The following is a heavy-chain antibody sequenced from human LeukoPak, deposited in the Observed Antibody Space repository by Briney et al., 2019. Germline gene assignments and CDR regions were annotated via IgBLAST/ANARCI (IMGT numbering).Heavy chain of an antibody. J-gene: IGHJ4*02. CDR2: INHSGST. D-gene: IGHD2-2*01. Sequence: SETLSLTCAVYGGSFSGYYWSWIRQPPGKGLEWIGEINHSGSTNYNPSLKSRVTISVDTSKNQFSLKLSSVTAADTAVYYCARLPRKTLSSTGNYWGQGTLVTVSS. CDR3: ARLPRKTLSSTGNY. CDR1: GGSFSGYY. V-gene: IGHV4-34*01.